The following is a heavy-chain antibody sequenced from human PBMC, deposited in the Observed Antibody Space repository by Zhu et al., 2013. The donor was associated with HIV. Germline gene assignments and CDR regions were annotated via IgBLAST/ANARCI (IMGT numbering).Heavy chain of an antibody. D-gene: IGHD6-19*01. Sequence: QVQLVQSGAEVKKPGASVKVSCKASGYTFTSYYMHWVRQAPGQGLEWMGIINPSGGSTSYAQKFRGRVTMTRDTSTSTVYMELSSLRSEDTAVYYCARDTDRIAVAGTLGYWGQGTLGHRSPQ. CDR3: ARDTDRIAVAGTLGY. V-gene: IGHV1-46*01. J-gene: IGHJ4*02. CDR1: GYTFTSYY. CDR2: INPSGGST.